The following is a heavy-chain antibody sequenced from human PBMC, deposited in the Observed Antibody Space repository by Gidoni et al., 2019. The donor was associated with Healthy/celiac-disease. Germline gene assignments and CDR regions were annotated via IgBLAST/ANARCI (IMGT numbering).Heavy chain of an antibody. CDR3: AKPLGYCSGGSCYGYYYYGMDV. D-gene: IGHD2-15*01. V-gene: IGHV3-23*01. Sequence: EVQLLESGGGLVQPGGSLRLSCAASGFTFSSYAMSWVRQAPGKGLEWVSAISGSGGSTYYADSVKGRFTISRDNSKNTLYLQMNSLRAEDTAVYYCAKPLGYCSGGSCYGYYYYGMDVWGQGTTVTVSS. CDR1: GFTFSSYA. J-gene: IGHJ6*02. CDR2: ISGSGGST.